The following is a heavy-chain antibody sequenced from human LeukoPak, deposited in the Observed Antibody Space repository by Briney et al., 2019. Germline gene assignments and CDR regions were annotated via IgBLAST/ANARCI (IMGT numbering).Heavy chain of an antibody. V-gene: IGHV1-8*01. CDR1: GYTFTSYD. CDR3: ARGRGIRDGYNCLN. Sequence: ASVKVSCKASGYTFTSYDINWVRQATGQGLEWMGWMNPNSGNTGYAQKFQGRVTTTRNTSISTAYMELSSLRSEDTAVCYCARGRGIRDGYNCLNWGQGTLVTVSS. D-gene: IGHD5-24*01. CDR2: MNPNSGNT. J-gene: IGHJ4*02.